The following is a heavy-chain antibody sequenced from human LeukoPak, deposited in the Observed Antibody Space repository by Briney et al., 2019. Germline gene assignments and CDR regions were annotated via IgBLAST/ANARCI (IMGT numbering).Heavy chain of an antibody. CDR3: ERVQQDRFGDRYGRCWYFDL. CDR1: GGSINSDNYY. CDR2: IYTSGST. V-gene: IGHV4-61*02. J-gene: IGHJ2*01. D-gene: IGHD2-21*01. Sequence: SQTLSLTCTVSGGSINSDNYYWSWIRQPAGKGLEWIGRIYTSGSTNYNPSLKSRVTISVDTSKNQFSLKLSSVTAADTAVYYCERVQQDRFGDRYGRCWYFDLWGRGTLVTVSS.